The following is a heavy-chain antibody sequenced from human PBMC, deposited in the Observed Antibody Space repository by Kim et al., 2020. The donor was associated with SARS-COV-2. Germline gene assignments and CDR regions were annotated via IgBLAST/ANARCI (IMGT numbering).Heavy chain of an antibody. V-gene: IGHV4-39*01. CDR2: IYYSGST. CDR3: ANEWGTDDYGDYESTGWFDP. CDR1: GGSISSSSYY. D-gene: IGHD4-17*01. J-gene: IGHJ5*02. Sequence: SETLSLTCTVSGGSISSSSYYWGWIRQPPGKGLEWIGSIYYSGSTYYNPSLKSRVTISVDTSKNQFSLKLSSVTAADTAVYYCANEWGTDDYGDYESTGWFDPWGQGTLVTVSS.